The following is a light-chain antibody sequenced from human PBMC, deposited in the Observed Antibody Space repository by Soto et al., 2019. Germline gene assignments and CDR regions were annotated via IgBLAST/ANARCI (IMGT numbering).Light chain of an antibody. CDR2: DAS. CDR1: QNITNN. V-gene: IGKV1-5*01. Sequence: DIQMTQSPSSLSASIGDRVTITCQASQNITNNLSWYQQKPGKAPRLLIYDASTLESGVPSRFSGSGSGTEFTLTISSLQPEDFATYCCQHYSTVWSFGQGTKVDIK. CDR3: QHYSTVWS. J-gene: IGKJ1*01.